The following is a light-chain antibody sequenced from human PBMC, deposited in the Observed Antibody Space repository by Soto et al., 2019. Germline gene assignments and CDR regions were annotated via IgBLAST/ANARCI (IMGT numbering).Light chain of an antibody. J-gene: IGKJ1*01. V-gene: IGKV1-5*03. CDR1: QSISIW. Sequence: DIQMTQSPSTLSASVGDRVAITCRASQSISIWLAWYQQKPGTAPKLLIYKASSLESGVPSRFSGSGSGTEFTLTISSLQPDDFATYYCQQYNDCSWTFGQGTKVEIK. CDR2: KAS. CDR3: QQYNDCSWT.